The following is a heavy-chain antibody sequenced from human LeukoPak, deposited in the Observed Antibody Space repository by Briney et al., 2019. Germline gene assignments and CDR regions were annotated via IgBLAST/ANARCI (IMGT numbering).Heavy chain of an antibody. CDR1: GGSISSYY. CDR3: ARGSDCSGGSCYSSYYYYYYMDV. V-gene: IGHV4-4*07. CDR2: IYTGGST. D-gene: IGHD2-15*01. J-gene: IGHJ6*03. Sequence: SETLSLTCTVSGGSISSYYWSWIRQPAGKGLEWIGRIYTGGSTNYNPSLKSRVTISVDKSKNQFSLKLSSVTAADTAVYYCARGSDCSGGSCYSSYYYYYYMDVWGKGTTVTVSS.